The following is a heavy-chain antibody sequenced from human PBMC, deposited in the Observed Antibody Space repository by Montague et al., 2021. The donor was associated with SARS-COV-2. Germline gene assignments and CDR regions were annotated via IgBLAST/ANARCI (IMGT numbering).Heavy chain of an antibody. CDR3: ARRHHVYGGNRPFYFFDY. Sequence: SETLSLTYGVYGGSFSDFYWSWIRQPPGKGLEWITEINHSGSTNYNPSLKSRVTISLDTSNNQFSLKVSSVTAADTAVYYCARRHHVYGGNRPFYFFDYWGQGSLVTVSS. J-gene: IGHJ4*02. D-gene: IGHD4-23*01. CDR2: INHSGST. CDR1: GGSFSDFY. V-gene: IGHV4-34*01.